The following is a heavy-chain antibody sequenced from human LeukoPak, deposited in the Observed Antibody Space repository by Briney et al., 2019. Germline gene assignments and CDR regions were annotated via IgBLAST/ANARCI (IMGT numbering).Heavy chain of an antibody. V-gene: IGHV3-48*01. CDR2: ISSSSSTI. Sequence: GGSLRLSCAASGFTFSSYSMSWVRQAPGKGLEWVSYISSSSSTIYYADSVKGRFTISRDNAKNSLYLQMNSLRAEDTAVYYCAREQGGGSGSYYNSWGQGTLVTVSS. D-gene: IGHD3-10*01. J-gene: IGHJ5*02. CDR1: GFTFSSYS. CDR3: AREQGGGSGSYYNS.